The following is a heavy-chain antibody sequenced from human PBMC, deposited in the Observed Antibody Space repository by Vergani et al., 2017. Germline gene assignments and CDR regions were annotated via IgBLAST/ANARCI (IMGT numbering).Heavy chain of an antibody. CDR1: GYTFTSYY. CDR3: TRGWYYDSISYWAY. V-gene: IGHV1-2*06. J-gene: IGHJ4*02. D-gene: IGHD3-22*01. CDR2: IDPNSVDT. Sequence: QVQLVQSGAEVKKPGASVKVSCKASGYTFTSYYMHWVRQAPGQGLDWLGRIDPNSVDTRYSQRFQDRVTITRDTSTSTVYMELSSLRSEDTAVYYCTRGWYYDSISYWAYWGQGTLVTVSS.